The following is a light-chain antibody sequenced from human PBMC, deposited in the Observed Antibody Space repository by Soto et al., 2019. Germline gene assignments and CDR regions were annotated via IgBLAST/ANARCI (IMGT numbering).Light chain of an antibody. J-gene: IGLJ2*01. CDR1: SSDVGSYNL. Sequence: QSALTQPPSASGSPGQSVTISCTGTSSDVGSYNLVSWYQQHPGKAPKLMIYEGSKRPSGVSNRFSGSKSGNTASLTISGLQAEDEADYYCCSYAGSSTVVFGGGTKVTVL. CDR3: CSYAGSSTVV. CDR2: EGS. V-gene: IGLV2-23*01.